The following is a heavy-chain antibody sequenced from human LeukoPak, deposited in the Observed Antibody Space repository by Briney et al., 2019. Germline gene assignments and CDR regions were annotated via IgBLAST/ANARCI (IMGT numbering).Heavy chain of an antibody. J-gene: IGHJ4*02. D-gene: IGHD4-17*01. CDR2: INPNSGDT. V-gene: IGHV1-2*02. CDR3: ARTGSTVTMLYPFDH. CDR1: GYTFTGYY. Sequence: ASVTVSCKASGYTFTGYYIHWVRQAPGQGLEWMGWINPNSGDTNYAQKFQGRVTMTRDTSISTGYMELSRLRSDDTAVYYCARTGSTVTMLYPFDHWGQGTLVTVSS.